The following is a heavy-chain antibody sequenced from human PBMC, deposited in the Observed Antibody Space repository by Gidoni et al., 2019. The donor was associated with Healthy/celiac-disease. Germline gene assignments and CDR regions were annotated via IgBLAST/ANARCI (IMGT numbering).Heavy chain of an antibody. J-gene: IGHJ4*02. CDR3: ARVDYGSGSGGDY. CDR2: IYYSGST. V-gene: IGHV4-39*01. Sequence: QLQLQESGPGLVKPSETLSLTCTVSGGSISSSSYYWGWIRQPPGKGLEWIGSIYYSGSTYYNPSLKSRVTISVDTSKNQFSLKLSSVTAADTAVYYCARVDYGSGSGGDYWGQGTLVTVSS. CDR1: GGSISSSSYY. D-gene: IGHD3-10*01.